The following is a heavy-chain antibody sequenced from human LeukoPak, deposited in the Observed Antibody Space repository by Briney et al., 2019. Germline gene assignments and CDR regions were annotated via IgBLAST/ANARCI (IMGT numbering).Heavy chain of an antibody. J-gene: IGHJ6*02. CDR3: ARGRYYGMDV. CDR1: GFTFSRYA. CDR2: ITGSGDST. V-gene: IGHV3-23*01. D-gene: IGHD3-10*01. Sequence: GGSLRLSCAASGFTFSRYAMSWVRQALGKRLEWVSAITGSGDSTYYADSVKGRFTISRDNSRNTLYLQMNSLRAEDTAVYYCARGRYYGMDVWGQGTTVTVSS.